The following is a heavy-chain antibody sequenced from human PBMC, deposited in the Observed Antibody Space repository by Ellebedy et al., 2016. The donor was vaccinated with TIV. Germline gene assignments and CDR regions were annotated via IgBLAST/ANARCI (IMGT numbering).Heavy chain of an antibody. CDR2: ISYDGSNK. V-gene: IGHV3-30-3*01. D-gene: IGHD3-22*01. CDR3: ARVKRYYYDSSGYCFDY. CDR1: GFTFSSYA. J-gene: IGHJ4*02. Sequence: PGGSLRLSCAASGFTFSSYAMHWVRQAPGKGLEWVAVISYDGSNKYYADSVKGRFTISRDNSKNTLYLQMNSLRAEDTAVYYCARVKRYYYDSSGYCFDYWGQGTLVTVSS.